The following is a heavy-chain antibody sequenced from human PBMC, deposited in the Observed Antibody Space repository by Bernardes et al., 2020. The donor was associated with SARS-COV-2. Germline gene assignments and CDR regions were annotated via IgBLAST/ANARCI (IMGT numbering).Heavy chain of an antibody. CDR1: GFTFSGSA. V-gene: IGHV3-73*01. CDR2: IRSKANSYAT. D-gene: IGHD4-4*01. J-gene: IGHJ4*02. Sequence: GGSLRLSCAASGFTFSGSAMHWVRQASGKGLEWVGRIRSKANSYATAYAASVKGRFTISRDDSKNTAYLQMNSLKTEDTAVYYCTRPGYSNYYWGQGTLVTVSS. CDR3: TRPGYSNYY.